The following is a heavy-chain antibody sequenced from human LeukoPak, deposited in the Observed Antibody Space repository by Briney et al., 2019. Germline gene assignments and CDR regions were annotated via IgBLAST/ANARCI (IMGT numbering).Heavy chain of an antibody. V-gene: IGHV3-48*01. D-gene: IGHD6-13*01. CDR2: ISSSSSTI. J-gene: IGHJ4*02. CDR3: AREGTVVAAAGYFDY. CDR1: GFTFSSYS. Sequence: GGSLRLSCAASGFTFSSYSMNWVRQAPGKGLEWVSYISSSSSTIYYADSVKGRFTISRDNAKNSLYLQMNSLRAEDTAVYYCAREGTVVAAAGYFDYWGQGTLVTVSS.